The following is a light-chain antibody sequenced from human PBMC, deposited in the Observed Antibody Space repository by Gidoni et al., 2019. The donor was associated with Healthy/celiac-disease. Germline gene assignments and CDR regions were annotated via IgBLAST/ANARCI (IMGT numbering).Light chain of an antibody. CDR3: QQYNKWTLT. V-gene: IGKV3-15*01. J-gene: IGKJ4*01. CDR2: GAS. Sequence: EIVMTQSPATLSVSPGERATLSCRASQSVSSNLAWYQQKPGQAPSLLIYGASTRATGIPARFSGSGSGKEFTLNISSLQSEDVAVYYCQQYNKWTLTLXGXTKVEIK. CDR1: QSVSSN.